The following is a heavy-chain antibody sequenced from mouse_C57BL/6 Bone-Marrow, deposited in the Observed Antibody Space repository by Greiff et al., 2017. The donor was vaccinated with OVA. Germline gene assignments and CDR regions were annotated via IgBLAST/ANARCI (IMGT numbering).Heavy chain of an antibody. CDR1: GFTFSDYG. D-gene: IGHD2-3*01. Sequence: EVQLVESGGGLVQPGGSLKLSCAASGFTFSDYGMAWVRQAPRKGPEWVAFISNLAYSIYYADTVTGRFTISRENAKNTLYLEMSSLRSEDTAMYYCARQGGYYYGWYFDVWGTGTTVTVSS. CDR2: ISNLAYSI. V-gene: IGHV5-15*01. J-gene: IGHJ1*03. CDR3: ARQGGYYYGWYFDV.